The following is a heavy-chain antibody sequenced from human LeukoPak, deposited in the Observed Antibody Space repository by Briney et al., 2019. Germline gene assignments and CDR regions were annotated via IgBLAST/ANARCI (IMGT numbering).Heavy chain of an antibody. D-gene: IGHD3-22*01. Sequence: GASVKVSCKASGYTFTSYYMHWVRQAPGQGLEWMGIINPSGGSTSYAQKFQGRVTMTRDTSTSTVYMELGSLRSEDTAVYYCARDYGYYYDSSGYGRNPTSLYFQHWGQGTLVTVSS. J-gene: IGHJ1*01. CDR3: ARDYGYYYDSSGYGRNPTSLYFQH. CDR1: GYTFTSYY. CDR2: INPSGGST. V-gene: IGHV1-46*01.